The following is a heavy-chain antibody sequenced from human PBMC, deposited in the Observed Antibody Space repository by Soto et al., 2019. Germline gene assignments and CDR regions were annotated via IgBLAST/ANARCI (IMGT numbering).Heavy chain of an antibody. V-gene: IGHV1-18*01. CDR1: GYTFTSYG. D-gene: IGHD1-1*01. J-gene: IGHJ6*02. CDR3: ARDQSTTGTTVYYYYYGMDV. CDR2: ISAYNSNT. Sequence: GASVKVSCKASGYTFTSYGISWVRQAPGQGLEWMGWISAYNSNTNYAQKLQGRVTMTTDTSTSTAYMELRSLRSDDTAVYYCARDQSTTGTTVYYYYYGMDVWGQGTTVTVSS.